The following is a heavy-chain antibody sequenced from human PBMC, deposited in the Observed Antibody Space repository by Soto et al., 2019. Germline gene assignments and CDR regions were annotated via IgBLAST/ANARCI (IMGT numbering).Heavy chain of an antibody. V-gene: IGHV4-4*07. J-gene: IGHJ4*02. D-gene: IGHD4-17*01. Sequence: SETLSLTCTVSGGSISGYFWSWIRQPAGKGLEWIGRIYAGGDVDYNPSLKSRVTMSIDTSENQFSLKLSSVTAADTAVYFCARDGPTTVTRFDYWGQGALVTVSS. CDR2: IYAGGDV. CDR3: ARDGPTTVTRFDY. CDR1: GGSISGYF.